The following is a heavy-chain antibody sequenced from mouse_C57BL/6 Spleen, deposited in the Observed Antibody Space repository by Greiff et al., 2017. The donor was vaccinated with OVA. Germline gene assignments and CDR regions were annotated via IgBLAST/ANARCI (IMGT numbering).Heavy chain of an antibody. CDR1: GFTFSDYG. V-gene: IGHV5-17*01. J-gene: IGHJ1*03. CDR2: ISSGSSTI. Sequence: EVKLMESGGGLVKPGGSLKLSCAASGFTFSDYGMHWVRQAPEKGLEWVAYISSGSSTIYYADTVKGRFTISRDNAQNTLFLQMTSLRSEATAMDYCARDFDVWGTGTTVTVSS. CDR3: ARDFDV.